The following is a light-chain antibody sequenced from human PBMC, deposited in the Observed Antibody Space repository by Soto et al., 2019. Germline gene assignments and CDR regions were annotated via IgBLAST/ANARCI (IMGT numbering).Light chain of an antibody. Sequence: QSVLTQPPSVSGAPGQRVTISCTGSSSNIGAGYDVHWYQQFPGTAPKLLIYGNSNRPSGVPDRFSGSKSGTSASLAITGLQAEDEADYYCLLYYGGARWVFGGGTKLTVL. CDR2: GNS. CDR1: SSNIGAGYD. CDR3: LLYYGGARWV. V-gene: IGLV1-40*01. J-gene: IGLJ3*02.